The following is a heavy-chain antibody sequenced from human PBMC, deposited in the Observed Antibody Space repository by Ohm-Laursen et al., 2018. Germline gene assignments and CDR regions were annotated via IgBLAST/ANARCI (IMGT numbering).Heavy chain of an antibody. J-gene: IGHJ6*02. Sequence: AATVKISCKASGYTFTGYYMHWVRQAPGQGLEWMGWINPNSGGTNYAQKSQGRVTMTRDTSISTAYMELSRLRSDDTAVYYCARDSECSSTSCGDYYGMDVWGQGTTVTVSS. CDR3: ARDSECSSTSCGDYYGMDV. CDR2: INPNSGGT. D-gene: IGHD2-2*01. CDR1: GYTFTGYY. V-gene: IGHV1-2*02.